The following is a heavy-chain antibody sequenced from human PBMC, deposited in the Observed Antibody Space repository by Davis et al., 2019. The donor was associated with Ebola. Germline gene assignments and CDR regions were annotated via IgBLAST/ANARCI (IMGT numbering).Heavy chain of an antibody. CDR3: ARERYCLTSSCYLAY. CDR2: IIPVFGTP. Sequence: SVKVSCQTSVYTFNSYFMYWVRQAPGQGLEWMGGIIPVFGTPNYAQKFLGRVTMTADESTSTAYMELSSLRSDDTAVYYCARERYCLTSSCYLAYWGQGTLVTVSS. D-gene: IGHD2-2*01. V-gene: IGHV1-69*13. CDR1: VYTFNSYF. J-gene: IGHJ4*02.